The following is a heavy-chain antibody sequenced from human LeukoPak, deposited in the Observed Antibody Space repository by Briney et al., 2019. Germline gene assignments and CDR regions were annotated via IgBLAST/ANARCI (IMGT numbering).Heavy chain of an antibody. CDR2: INPSGGST. CDR1: GYTFTSYY. V-gene: IGHV1-46*01. D-gene: IGHD5-18*01. CDR3: AREFIGRQLWLVYYFDY. J-gene: IGHJ4*02. Sequence: ASVKVSCKASGYTFTSYYMHWVRQAPGQGLEWMGIINPSGGSTSYAQKFQGRVTMTRDTSTSTVYMELSSLRSEDTAVYYCAREFIGRQLWLVYYFDYWGQRTLVTVSS.